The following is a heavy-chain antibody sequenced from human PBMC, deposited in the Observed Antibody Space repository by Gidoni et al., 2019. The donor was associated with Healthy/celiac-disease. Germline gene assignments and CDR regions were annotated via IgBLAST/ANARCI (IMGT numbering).Heavy chain of an antibody. D-gene: IGHD2-21*02. CDR1: GFTFSSYA. Sequence: QVQLVESGGGVVQPGRSLRLSCAASGFTFSSYAMHWVRQAPGKGLEWVAVISYDGSNKYYADSVKGRFTISRDNSKNTLYLQMNSLRAEDTAVYYCARQYCGGDCYPGDFQHWGQGTLVTVSS. CDR3: ARQYCGGDCYPGDFQH. V-gene: IGHV3-30-3*01. J-gene: IGHJ1*01. CDR2: ISYDGSNK.